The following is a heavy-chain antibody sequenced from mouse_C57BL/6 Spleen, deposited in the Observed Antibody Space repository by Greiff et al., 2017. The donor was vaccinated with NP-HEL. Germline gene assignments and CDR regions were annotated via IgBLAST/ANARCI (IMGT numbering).Heavy chain of an antibody. D-gene: IGHD1-1*02. Sequence: VQLQQSGPELVKPGASVKISCKASGYTFTDYYMNWVKQSHGKSLEWIGDINPNNGGTSYNQKFKGKATLTVDKSSSTAYMELRSLTSEDSAVYYCARMGAKGYWGQGTTLTVSS. CDR1: GYTFTDYY. CDR2: INPNNGGT. J-gene: IGHJ2*01. CDR3: ARMGAKGY. V-gene: IGHV1-26*01.